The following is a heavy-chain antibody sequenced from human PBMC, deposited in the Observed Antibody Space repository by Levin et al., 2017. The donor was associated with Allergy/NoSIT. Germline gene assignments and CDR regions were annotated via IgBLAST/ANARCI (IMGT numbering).Heavy chain of an antibody. CDR2: IFHRGTT. CDR1: GYSISNGYD. Sequence: SQTLSLTCTISGYSISNGYDWGWIRQPPGKGLEWIGNIFHRGTTYYNPSLQSRVTISVDTSKNQISLKLRSVTAADPAVYYCARENGLAAPGAKYLDSWGQGTLVTVSS. V-gene: IGHV4-38-2*02. CDR3: ARENGLAAPGAKYLDS. D-gene: IGHD6-25*01. J-gene: IGHJ4*02.